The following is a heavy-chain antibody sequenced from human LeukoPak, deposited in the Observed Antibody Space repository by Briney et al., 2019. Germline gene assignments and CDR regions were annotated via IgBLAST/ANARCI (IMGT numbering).Heavy chain of an antibody. CDR3: AKDGPLNS. V-gene: IGHV3-23*01. CDR2: ISAICGTT. CDR1: GFTFTSYA. D-gene: IGHD1-1*01. Sequence: EGSVRLSCVASGFTFTSYAMSWVRQAPGKGLEWVSAISAICGTTHYADSVQGRVTISRDSSKNTLYLELNSLRSADTAVYYCAKDGPLNSWGQGTLVTVSS. J-gene: IGHJ4*02.